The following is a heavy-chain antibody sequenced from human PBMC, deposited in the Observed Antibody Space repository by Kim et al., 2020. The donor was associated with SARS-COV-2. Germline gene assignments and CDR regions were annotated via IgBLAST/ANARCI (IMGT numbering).Heavy chain of an antibody. CDR1: GYTFSNHA. CDR3: ARGAYGPTTNRGY. V-gene: IGHV7-4-1*02. CDR2: INTETGNP. J-gene: IGHJ4*02. Sequence: ASVTVSCKASGYTFSNHAMNWVRQAPGQGPEWMGWINTETGNPTYAQGFTGRFVFSLDTSVTTAFLHINDLQTEDSAVYYCARGAYGPTTNRGYWGQGT. D-gene: IGHD2-21*01.